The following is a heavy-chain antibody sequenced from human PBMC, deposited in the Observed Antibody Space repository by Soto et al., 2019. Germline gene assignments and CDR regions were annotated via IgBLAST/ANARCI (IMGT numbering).Heavy chain of an antibody. Sequence: EVQLLESGGGLVQPGGSLRISCAASGFTFTNYAMTWVRQAPGKGLEWVSVISDSDNATYYADSVTGRFTVSRDKSKKTLYLQFNSLRAEDTGVYYCAKGVSSSAGSASDSWGQGTLVTVSS. J-gene: IGHJ4*02. CDR1: GFTFTNYA. CDR2: ISDSDNAT. D-gene: IGHD6-19*01. V-gene: IGHV3-23*01. CDR3: AKGVSSSAGSASDS.